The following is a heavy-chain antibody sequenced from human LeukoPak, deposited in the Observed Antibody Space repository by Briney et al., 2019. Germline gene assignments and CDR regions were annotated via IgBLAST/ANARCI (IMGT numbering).Heavy chain of an antibody. V-gene: IGHV3-7*01. D-gene: IGHD3-16*01. CDR2: IKQDGSEK. J-gene: IGHJ4*02. Sequence: GGSLRLSCAASGFTFNNYWMTWVRQAPGTGLEWVANIKQDGSEKYYVDSVKGRFTIPRDNAKNSLYLQINSLRAEDTAVYYCARLGEKADFDYWGQGTLVTVSS. CDR3: ARLGEKADFDY. CDR1: GFTFNNYW.